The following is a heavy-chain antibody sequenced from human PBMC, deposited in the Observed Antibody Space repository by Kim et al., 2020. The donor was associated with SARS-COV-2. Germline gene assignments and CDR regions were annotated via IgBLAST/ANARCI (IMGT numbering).Heavy chain of an antibody. D-gene: IGHD3-3*01. V-gene: IGHV3-30*18. CDR1: GFTFSSFG. J-gene: IGHJ6*02. CDR3: AKMQSLHPRHDFWSGYQSKYYYYGMDV. Sequence: GGSLRLSCAASGFTFSSFGMHWVRQAPGKGLEWVAVISYDGSYKNYADSVKGRFTISRDNSKNTLYLQMNSLRAEDTAVYYCAKMQSLHPRHDFWSGYQSKYYYYGMDVWGQGTTVTVSS. CDR2: ISYDGSYK.